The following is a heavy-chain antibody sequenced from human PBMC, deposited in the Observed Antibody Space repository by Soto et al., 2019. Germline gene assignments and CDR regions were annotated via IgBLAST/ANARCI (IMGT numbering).Heavy chain of an antibody. J-gene: IGHJ4*02. CDR2: IIPILGIA. CDR3: ARDPSAGDIAGY. V-gene: IGHV1-69*08. D-gene: IGHD2-21*01. CDR1: GGTFSSYT. Sequence: QVQLVQSGAEVKKPGSSVKVSCKAAGGTFSSYTISWVRQAPGQGREWMGRIIPILGIANYAQKFQGRVTITADKSTSTAYMELSSLRSEDTAVYYCARDPSAGDIAGYWGQGTLVTVSS.